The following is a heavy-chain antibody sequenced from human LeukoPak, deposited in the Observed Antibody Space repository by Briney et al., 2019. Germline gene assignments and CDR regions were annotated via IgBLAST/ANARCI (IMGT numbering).Heavy chain of an antibody. CDR3: AGVWSGYYMSPFGP. D-gene: IGHD3-3*01. Sequence: SETLSLTCTVSGGSISSYYWSWIRQPAGKGLEWIGRIYTSGSTNYNPSLKSRVTISVDTSKNQFSLKLSSVTAADTAVYYCAGVWSGYYMSPFGPWGQGTLVTVSS. CDR2: IYTSGST. J-gene: IGHJ5*02. CDR1: GGSISSYY. V-gene: IGHV4-4*07.